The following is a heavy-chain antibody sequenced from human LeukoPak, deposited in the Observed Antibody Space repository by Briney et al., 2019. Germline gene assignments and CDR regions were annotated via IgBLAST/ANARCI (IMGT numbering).Heavy chain of an antibody. J-gene: IGHJ4*02. D-gene: IGHD2-2*01. Sequence: SETLSLTCTVSGGSISSSSYYWGWIRQPPGKGLEWIGSIYYSGSTYYNPSLKSRVTISVDTSKNQFSLKLSSVTAADTAVYYCDCYCSSTSCPYYFDYWGQGTLVTVSS. CDR3: DCYCSSTSCPYYFDY. CDR1: GGSISSSSYY. CDR2: IYYSGST. V-gene: IGHV4-39*01.